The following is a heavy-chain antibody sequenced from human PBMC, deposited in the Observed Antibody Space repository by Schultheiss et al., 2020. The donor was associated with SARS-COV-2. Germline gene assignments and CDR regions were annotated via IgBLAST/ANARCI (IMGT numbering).Heavy chain of an antibody. V-gene: IGHV1-8*01. J-gene: IGHJ6*02. CDR2: MNPNSGNT. Sequence: ASVKVSCKASGYTFTSYDINWVRQATGQGLEWMGWMNPNSGNTGYAQKFQGRVTMTRNTSISTAYMELSSLRSEDTAVYYCARGLPTAAILPGIPYYYYYGMDVWGQGTTVTVSS. CDR1: GYTFTSYD. CDR3: ARGLPTAAILPGIPYYYYYGMDV. D-gene: IGHD2-2*02.